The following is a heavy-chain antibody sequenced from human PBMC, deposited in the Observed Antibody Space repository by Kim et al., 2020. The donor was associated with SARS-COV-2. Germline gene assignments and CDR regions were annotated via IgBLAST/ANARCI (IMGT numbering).Heavy chain of an antibody. J-gene: IGHJ6*01. CDR2: ISWNSGSI. V-gene: IGHV3-9*01. Sequence: GGSLRLSCAASGFTFDDYAMHWVRQAPGKGLEWVSGISWNSGSIGYADSVKGRFTISRDNAKNSLYLQMNSLRAEDTALYYCAKDKGMGSGSSKRYYYYG. CDR3: AKDKGMGSGSSKRYYYYG. CDR1: GFTFDDYA. D-gene: IGHD3-10*01.